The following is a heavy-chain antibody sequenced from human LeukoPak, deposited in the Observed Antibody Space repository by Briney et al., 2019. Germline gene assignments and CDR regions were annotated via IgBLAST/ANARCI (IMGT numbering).Heavy chain of an antibody. D-gene: IGHD2-2*01. CDR1: GESFSGYY. V-gene: IGHV4-34*01. J-gene: IGHJ4*02. CDR3: ARAPSGYCSRASCLYYFDY. CDR2: IDFGGST. Sequence: SETLSLTCAVYGESFSGYYWSWIRQPPGKGLGWIGEIDFGGSTNCNPSLKSRVNLSVDTVKNQFSLRLSSVTAADTAVYYCARAPSGYCSRASCLYYFDYWGQGTLVSVSS.